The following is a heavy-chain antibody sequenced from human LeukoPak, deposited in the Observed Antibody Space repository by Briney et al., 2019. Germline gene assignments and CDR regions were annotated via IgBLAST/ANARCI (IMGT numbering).Heavy chain of an antibody. Sequence: ASVKVSCKASGYTFTGYYMHWERQAPGQGLEWMGRINPNSGGTNYAQKFQGRVTMTRDTSISTAYMELSRLRSDDTAVYYCARESGYSGYDGWFDPWGQGTLVTVSS. J-gene: IGHJ5*02. D-gene: IGHD5-12*01. V-gene: IGHV1-2*06. CDR1: GYTFTGYY. CDR2: INPNSGGT. CDR3: ARESGYSGYDGWFDP.